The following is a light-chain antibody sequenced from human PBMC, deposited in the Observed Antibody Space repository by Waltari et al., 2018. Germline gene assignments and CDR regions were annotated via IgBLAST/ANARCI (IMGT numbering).Light chain of an antibody. V-gene: IGLV3-21*04. Sequence: SYVVTHSPSVSVAPGAPARITCGADNIGRQSVHCYQKRPGQAPVLVIPYDNDRPSGIPGRFSGSNSGNTATLTISWVEAEDEADYYCLVWHSTIDHQGVFGGGTKLTVL. CDR3: LVWHSTIDHQGV. CDR2: YDN. CDR1: NIGRQS. J-gene: IGLJ2*01.